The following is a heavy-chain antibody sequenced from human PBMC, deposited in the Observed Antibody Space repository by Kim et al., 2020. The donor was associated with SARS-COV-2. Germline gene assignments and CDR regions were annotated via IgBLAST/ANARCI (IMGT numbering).Heavy chain of an antibody. V-gene: IGHV3-74*01. Sequence: GGSLRLSCAASGFTFTSYWMHWVRQAPGKGLVWVSRINHDGSSTDYANSVKGRFTISRDNARNTLYLQMNSLTVEDTAVYFCARDLWGGPGYWGQGALFT. D-gene: IGHD3-16*01. CDR1: GFTFTSYW. CDR2: INHDGSST. J-gene: IGHJ4*02. CDR3: ARDLWGGPGY.